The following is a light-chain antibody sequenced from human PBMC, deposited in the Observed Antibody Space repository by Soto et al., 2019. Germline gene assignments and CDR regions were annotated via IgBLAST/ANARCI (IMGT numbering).Light chain of an antibody. CDR3: QTYDSSLSGSV. CDR2: GNS. CDR1: SSNIGAGYY. J-gene: IGLJ2*01. Sequence: QSVLTQPPSVSGAPGQTVTISCTGTSSNIGAGYYVHWYQQLPGTAPKLLIYGNSNRPSGVPDRFSGSKSGTSASLAITGLQDEDDADYYCQTYDSSLSGSVFGGGTKVTVL. V-gene: IGLV1-40*01.